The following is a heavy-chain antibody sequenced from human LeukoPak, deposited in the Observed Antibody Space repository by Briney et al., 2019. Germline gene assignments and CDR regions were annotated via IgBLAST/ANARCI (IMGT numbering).Heavy chain of an antibody. V-gene: IGHV3-30*18. CDR2: ISYDGSNK. D-gene: IGHD2-15*01. Sequence: GGSLRLSCAASGFTFSSYGMHWVRQAPGKGLEWVAVISYDGSNKYYADSVKGRFTISRDNSKNTLYLQMNSLRAEDTAVYYCAKDWARYCSGGSCCSSFDYWGQGTLVTVSS. CDR3: AKDWARYCSGGSCCSSFDY. J-gene: IGHJ4*02. CDR1: GFTFSSYG.